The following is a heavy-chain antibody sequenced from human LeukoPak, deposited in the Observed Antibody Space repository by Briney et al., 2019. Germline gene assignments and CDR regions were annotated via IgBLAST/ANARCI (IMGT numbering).Heavy chain of an antibody. D-gene: IGHD3-16*02. Sequence: AGGSLRLSCAASGFTFDDYGMSWVRQAPGKGLEWVSGINWNGGSTGYADSVKGRFTISRDNAKNSLYLQMNSLRAEDTALYYCARDPSYDYVWGSYRFDYWGQGTPVTVSS. CDR1: GFTFDDYG. V-gene: IGHV3-20*04. J-gene: IGHJ4*02. CDR2: INWNGGST. CDR3: ARDPSYDYVWGSYRFDY.